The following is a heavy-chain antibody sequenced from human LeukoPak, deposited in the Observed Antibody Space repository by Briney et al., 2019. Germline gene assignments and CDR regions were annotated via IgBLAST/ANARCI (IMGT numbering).Heavy chain of an antibody. CDR3: ARRYRLAAAGTGDY. CDR2: IYSGGST. J-gene: IGHJ4*02. CDR1: GFTVSSNY. Sequence: GGSLRLSCAASGFTVSSNYMSWVRQAPGKGLEWVSVIYSGGSTYYADSVKGRFTISRDNSKNTLYLQMNSLRAEDTAVYYCARRYRLAAAGTGDYWGQGTLVTVSS. D-gene: IGHD6-13*01. V-gene: IGHV3-66*04.